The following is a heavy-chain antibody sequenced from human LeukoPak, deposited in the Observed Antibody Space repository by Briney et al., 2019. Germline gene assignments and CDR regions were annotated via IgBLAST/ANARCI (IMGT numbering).Heavy chain of an antibody. CDR2: ISSSSTII. D-gene: IGHD3-3*01. V-gene: IGHV3-48*01. CDR3: ARDMYDFWSGFSDY. Sequence: GGSLRPSCAASGFTFSSYSMNWVRQAPGKGLEWVSYISSSSTIIYSADSVKGRFTISRDNAKNSLYLQMNSLRAEDTAVYYCARDMYDFWSGFSDYWGQGTLVTVSS. J-gene: IGHJ4*02. CDR1: GFTFSSYS.